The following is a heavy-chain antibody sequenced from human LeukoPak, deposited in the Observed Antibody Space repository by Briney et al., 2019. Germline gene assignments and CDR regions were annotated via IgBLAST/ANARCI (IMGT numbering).Heavy chain of an antibody. D-gene: IGHD3-10*01. CDR1: GFTFTSYA. CDR2: ISSNGGTT. Sequence: SGGSLRLSCAAPGFTFTSYAMNWVRQAPGKGLEWVSSISSNGGTTYYADSVKGRFTISRDNSKNTLYLQMNSLRAEDTAVYYCARGSPLWSHFDYWGQGTLVTVSS. J-gene: IGHJ4*02. CDR3: ARGSPLWSHFDY. V-gene: IGHV3-23*01.